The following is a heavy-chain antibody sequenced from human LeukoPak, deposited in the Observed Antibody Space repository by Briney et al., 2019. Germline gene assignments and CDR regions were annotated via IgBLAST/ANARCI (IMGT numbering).Heavy chain of an antibody. V-gene: IGHV1-18*01. CDR1: AYTFTIHG. J-gene: IGHJ4*02. D-gene: IGHD3-3*01. CDR2: ISTYNGDT. CDR3: ARDPSNTSGYYAYLDY. Sequence: GASVTVSFTSSAYTFTIHGISWVRQAPGQGSGWMGWISTYNGDTKYAQKTQGRVTMTTDASTSTAYMELRSLRSDDTAVYYCARDPSNTSGYYAYLDYWGQGTLVTVSS.